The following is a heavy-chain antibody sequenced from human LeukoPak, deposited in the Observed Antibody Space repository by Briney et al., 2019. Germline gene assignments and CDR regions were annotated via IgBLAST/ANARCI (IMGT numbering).Heavy chain of an antibody. V-gene: IGHV3-23*01. J-gene: IGHJ4*02. Sequence: PGGSLRLSCAASGFTFSSYAMSWVRQAPGKGLEWVSAISGSGGSTYYADSVKGQFTISRDNSKNTLYLQMNSLKAEDTAVYYCAKDYQGRWLVHFDYWGQGTLVTVSS. CDR3: AKDYQGRWLVHFDY. D-gene: IGHD6-19*01. CDR2: ISGSGGST. CDR1: GFTFSSYA.